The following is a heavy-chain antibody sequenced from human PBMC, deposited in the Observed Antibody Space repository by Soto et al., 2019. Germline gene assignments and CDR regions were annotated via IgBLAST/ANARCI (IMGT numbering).Heavy chain of an antibody. V-gene: IGHV4-39*01. D-gene: IGHD2-21*02. J-gene: IGHJ6*02. CDR2: IYYSGST. Sequence: QLQLQESGPGLVKPSETLSLTCTVSGGSISSSSYYWGWIRQPPGKGLEWIGSIYYSGSTYYNPSLKSRVTISVATSKNQFSLKLSSVTAADTAVYYCARHVVTTAHYYYGMDVWGQGTTVTVSS. CDR1: GGSISSSSYY. CDR3: ARHVVTTAHYYYGMDV.